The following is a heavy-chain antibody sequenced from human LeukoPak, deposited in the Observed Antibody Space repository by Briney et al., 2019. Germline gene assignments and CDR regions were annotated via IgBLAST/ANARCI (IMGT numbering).Heavy chain of an antibody. V-gene: IGHV3-21*01. J-gene: IGHJ4*02. CDR2: ISSSSSYI. D-gene: IGHD3-22*01. CDR3: ARAREVVVITPDY. CDR1: GFSFSSDS. Sequence: PAGSLRLSCAASGFSFSSDSMNWVRQPPGKGLEWVSSISSSSSYIYYADSVKGRFTISRDNAKNSLYLQMNSLRAEDTAVYYCARAREVVVITPDYWGQGTLVTVSS.